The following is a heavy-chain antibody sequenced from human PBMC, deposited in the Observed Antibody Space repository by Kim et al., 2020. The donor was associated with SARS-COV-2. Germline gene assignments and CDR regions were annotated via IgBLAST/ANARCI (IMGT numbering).Heavy chain of an antibody. Sequence: SETLSLTCTVSGGSISGYFWSWIRQPPGKGLEWIGYMLYSGSTNYSPSLKSRVAISIDTSKNQFSLKLSSVTAADTAVYYCARQARGGWYAFDYWGQGTL. CDR3: ARQARGGWYAFDY. J-gene: IGHJ4*02. D-gene: IGHD6-19*01. V-gene: IGHV4-59*08. CDR1: GGSISGYF. CDR2: MLYSGST.